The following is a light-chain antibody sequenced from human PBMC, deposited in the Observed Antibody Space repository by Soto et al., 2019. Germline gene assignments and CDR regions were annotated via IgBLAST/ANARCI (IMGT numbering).Light chain of an antibody. CDR1: QSISTY. CDR2: GAS. Sequence: DLQMTQSPSSLSASIGDRITITCRASQSISTYLNWYQQKPGKAPSLLIYGASTLQSGVPSRFXGSGSATDFTHTISSLQPEDFATSYCQQNFITPPHTCGGGTKVEIK. J-gene: IGKJ4*01. CDR3: QQNFITPPHT. V-gene: IGKV1-39*01.